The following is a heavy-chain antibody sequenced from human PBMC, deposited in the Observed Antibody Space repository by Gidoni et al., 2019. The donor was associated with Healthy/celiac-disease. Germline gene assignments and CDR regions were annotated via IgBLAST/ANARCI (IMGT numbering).Heavy chain of an antibody. D-gene: IGHD6-6*01. CDR3: ARGPYSSSSRYYFDY. CDR2: IWYDGSNK. V-gene: IGHV3-33*01. CDR1: GFTFSSYG. Sequence: QVQLVESGGGVVQPGRSLRISCAASGFTFSSYGMHWVRQAPGKGLEWVAVIWYDGSNKYYADSVKGRFTISRDNSKNTLYLQMNSLRAEDTAVYYCARGPYSSSSRYYFDYWGQGTLVTVSS. J-gene: IGHJ4*02.